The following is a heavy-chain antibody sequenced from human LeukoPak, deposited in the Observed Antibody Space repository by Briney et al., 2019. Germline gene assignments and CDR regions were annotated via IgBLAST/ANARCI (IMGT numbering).Heavy chain of an antibody. V-gene: IGHV3-48*04. D-gene: IGHD3-22*01. Sequence: GGSLRLSCAASGFTFSSYSMNWVRQAPGKGLEWVSYISSSSSTIYCADSVKGRFTISRDNAKNSLYLQMNSLRAEDTAVYYCAREPFDYYDSSGYDYWGQGTLVTVSS. CDR2: ISSSSSTI. J-gene: IGHJ4*02. CDR1: GFTFSSYS. CDR3: AREPFDYYDSSGYDY.